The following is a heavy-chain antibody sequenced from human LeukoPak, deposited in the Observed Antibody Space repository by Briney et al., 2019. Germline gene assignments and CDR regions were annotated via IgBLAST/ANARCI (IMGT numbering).Heavy chain of an antibody. D-gene: IGHD3-9*01. Sequence: GSLRLPCEASGFSMSVYWMSWVRQAPGKGPEWVGNIKQDGSERNYVDSVKGRFTISRDNAKKSLYLQMNSLRAEDTAVYYCAKQTYYDILTGYDYGMDVWGQGTTVTVSS. CDR2: IKQDGSER. V-gene: IGHV3-7*03. CDR1: GFSMSVYW. J-gene: IGHJ6*02. CDR3: AKQTYYDILTGYDYGMDV.